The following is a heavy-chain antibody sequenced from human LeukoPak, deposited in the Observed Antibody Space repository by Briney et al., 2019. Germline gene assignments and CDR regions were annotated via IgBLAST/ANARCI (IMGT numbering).Heavy chain of an antibody. Sequence: PSETLSLTCTVSGGSISSYYWSWIRQPPGKGLEWIGYIYYSGSTNYNPSLKSRVTISVDTSKNQFSLKLSSVTAADTAVYYCARAERGYSYGPWGQGTLVTVSS. CDR3: ARAERGYSYGP. D-gene: IGHD5-18*01. CDR2: IYYSGST. V-gene: IGHV4-59*01. J-gene: IGHJ5*02. CDR1: GGSISSYY.